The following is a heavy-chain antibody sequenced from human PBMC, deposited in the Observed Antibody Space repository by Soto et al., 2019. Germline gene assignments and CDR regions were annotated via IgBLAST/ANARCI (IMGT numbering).Heavy chain of an antibody. CDR2: MYHSGST. D-gene: IGHD2-2*01. CDR3: ARVPDY. V-gene: IGHV4-30-2*01. Sequence: PSETLYLTCAVSGGSISSGGYSWSWIRQPPGKGLEWIGYMYHSGSTYYNPSLKSRVTISIDRSKNQFSLKLSCVTAADTAVYYFARVPDYWGQGILVTVSS. CDR1: GGSISSGGYS. J-gene: IGHJ4*02.